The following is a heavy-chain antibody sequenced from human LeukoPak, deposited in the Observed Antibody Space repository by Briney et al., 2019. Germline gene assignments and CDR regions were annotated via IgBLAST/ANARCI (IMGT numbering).Heavy chain of an antibody. CDR2: ISGSGGST. Sequence: GGSLRLSCAASGFTFSSYAMSWVRQAPGKGLEGVSAISGSGGSTYYADSVKGRFTISRDNSKNTLYLQMNSLRAEDTAVYYCAKGYGDYVLFFDYWGQGTLVTVSS. V-gene: IGHV3-23*01. CDR1: GFTFSSYA. CDR3: AKGYGDYVLFFDY. D-gene: IGHD4-17*01. J-gene: IGHJ4*02.